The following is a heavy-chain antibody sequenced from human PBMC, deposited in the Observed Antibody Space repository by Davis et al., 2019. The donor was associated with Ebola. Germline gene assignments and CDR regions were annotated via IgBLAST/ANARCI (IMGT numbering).Heavy chain of an antibody. CDR2: ISWNSGSI. Sequence: PGGSLRLSCAASGFTFDDYAMHWVRQAPGKGLEWVSGISWNSGSIGYADSVKGRFTISRDNAKNSLYLQMNSLRAEDTALYYCAKGDIVATSDAFDIWGQGTMVTVSS. V-gene: IGHV3-9*01. J-gene: IGHJ3*02. CDR1: GFTFDDYA. D-gene: IGHD5-12*01. CDR3: AKGDIVATSDAFDI.